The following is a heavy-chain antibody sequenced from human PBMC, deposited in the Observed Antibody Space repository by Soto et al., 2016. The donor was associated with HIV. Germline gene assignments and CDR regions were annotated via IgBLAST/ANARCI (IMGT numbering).Heavy chain of an antibody. Sequence: QVQLQQWGTGLLKPSEILSLTCAVYGESFSADHWSWLRHAPREGTGVDCRCRSQWNHQLHFVSQESTHHIIRPVKKQFSLRLISVTAADTAMYYCARLNISGGWHFDYVGPGKLGHRLL. CDR2: RSQWNH. V-gene: IGHV4-34*01. J-gene: IGHJ4*02. CDR1: GESFSADH. CDR3: ARLNISGGWHFDY. D-gene: IGHD2-15*01.